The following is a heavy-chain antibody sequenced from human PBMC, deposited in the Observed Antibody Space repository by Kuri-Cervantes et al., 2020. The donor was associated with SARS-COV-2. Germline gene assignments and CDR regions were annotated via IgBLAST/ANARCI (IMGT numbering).Heavy chain of an antibody. Sequence: ASVKVSCKASGYTFTGYYMHWVRQAPGQGLEWMGWINPNSGGTNYAQKFQGRVTMTRDTSISTAYMELSSLRSEDTAVYYCARVPRKNDWNYFRLVFVRSESWFDPWGQGTLVTVSS. CDR2: INPNSGGT. CDR3: ARVPRKNDWNYFRLVFVRSESWFDP. D-gene: IGHD1-7*01. CDR1: GYTFTGYY. J-gene: IGHJ5*02. V-gene: IGHV1-2*02.